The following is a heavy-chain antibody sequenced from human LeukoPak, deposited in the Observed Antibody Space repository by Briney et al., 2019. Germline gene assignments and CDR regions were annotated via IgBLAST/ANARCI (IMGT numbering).Heavy chain of an antibody. D-gene: IGHD3-22*01. CDR1: GGSISSSSYY. J-gene: IGHJ6*02. CDR2: IYYSGST. Sequence: NPSETLSLTCTVSGGSISSSSYYWGWIRQPPGKGLEWIGSIYYSGSTNYNPSLKSRVTISVDTSKNQFSLKLSSVTAADTAVYYCARNEQNYYDSSGYYGTYYYYGMDVWGQGTTVTVSS. V-gene: IGHV4-39*07. CDR3: ARNEQNYYDSSGYYGTYYYYGMDV.